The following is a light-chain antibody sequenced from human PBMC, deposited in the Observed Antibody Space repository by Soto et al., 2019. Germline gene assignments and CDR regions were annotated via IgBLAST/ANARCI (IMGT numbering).Light chain of an antibody. V-gene: IGKV3-15*01. CDR1: QSVDGY. J-gene: IGKJ5*01. CDR3: QQYHKWPPIT. CDR2: GAS. Sequence: EVVMTQSPATLSVSLGESATLSCRASQSVDGYLAWYQQKPGQAPRLLIYGASTRATGVTARFRGGGSGTEFTLTISILQSEDSAVYYCQQYHKWPPITFGQGTRLEMK.